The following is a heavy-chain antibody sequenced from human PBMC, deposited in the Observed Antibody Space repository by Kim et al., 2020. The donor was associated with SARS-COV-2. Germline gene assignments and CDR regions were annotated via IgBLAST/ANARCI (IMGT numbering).Heavy chain of an antibody. J-gene: IGHJ5*02. CDR2: IYYSGST. Sequence: SETLSLTCTVSGGSISSYYWSWIRQPPGKGLEWIGYIYYSGSTNYNPSLKSRVTISVDTSKNQFSLKLSSVTAADTAVYYCARVPGDNYDFWSGYSSNWFDPWGQGTLVTVSS. CDR3: ARVPGDNYDFWSGYSSNWFDP. D-gene: IGHD3-3*01. V-gene: IGHV4-59*01. CDR1: GGSISSYY.